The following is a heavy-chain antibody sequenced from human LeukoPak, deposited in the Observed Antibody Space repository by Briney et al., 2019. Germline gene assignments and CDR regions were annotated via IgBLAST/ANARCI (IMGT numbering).Heavy chain of an antibody. V-gene: IGHV4-39*01. CDR3: ARTSGRGTIDPGTSGYITF. CDR1: GGSISSSNYY. CDR2: IYYSGNT. J-gene: IGHJ4*02. Sequence: SETLSLTCTVSGGSISSSNYYWDWIRQTPGQGLEWIGSIYYSGNTYYNPSLQSRVTISVDTSKNQFSLEMTSVTAADTALYYCARTSGRGTIDPGTSGYITFWGPGSLATVSS. D-gene: IGHD3-22*01.